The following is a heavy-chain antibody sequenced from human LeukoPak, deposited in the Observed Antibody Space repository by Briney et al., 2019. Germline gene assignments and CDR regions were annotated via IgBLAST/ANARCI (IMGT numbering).Heavy chain of an antibody. Sequence: SETLSLTCTGSGGSISSGSYYWSWIRQPAGKGLEWIGRIYTSGSTNYNPSLKSRVTISVGTSKNQFSLELSSVTAADTAVYYCAREPWEMYGSGSYYNGDAFDIWGQGTMVTVSS. D-gene: IGHD3-10*01. J-gene: IGHJ3*02. CDR3: AREPWEMYGSGSYYNGDAFDI. CDR1: GGSISSGSYY. CDR2: IYTSGST. V-gene: IGHV4-61*02.